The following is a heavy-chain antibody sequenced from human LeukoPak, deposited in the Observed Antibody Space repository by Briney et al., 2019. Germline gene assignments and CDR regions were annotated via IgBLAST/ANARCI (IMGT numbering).Heavy chain of an antibody. CDR2: ISGSGGNT. CDR3: TKINAYHYDSSGYYFDC. CDR1: GLTFSSYA. V-gene: IGHV3-23*01. D-gene: IGHD3-22*01. J-gene: IGHJ4*02. Sequence: GGSLRLSCAASGLTFSSYAMNWVRQAPGKGLEWVSGISGSGGNTYYADSVKGRFTISRDNSKSTLYLQMNSLRAEDTAVYYCTKINAYHYDSSGYYFDCWGQGTLVTVSS.